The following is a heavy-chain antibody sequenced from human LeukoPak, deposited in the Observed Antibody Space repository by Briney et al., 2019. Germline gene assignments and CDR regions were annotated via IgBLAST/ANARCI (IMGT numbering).Heavy chain of an antibody. CDR3: ARVDRYHYYLDV. J-gene: IGHJ6*03. CDR2: IMPLFNTA. V-gene: IGHV1-69*05. CDR1: GGTFSSYS. Sequence: SMKVSCKASGGTFSSYSITWVRQAPGQGLEWMGGIMPLFNTANHAQQFQGRVTITTDGSTSTAYMELSSLRFEDTAMYYCARVDRYHYYLDVWGKGTTVTVSS.